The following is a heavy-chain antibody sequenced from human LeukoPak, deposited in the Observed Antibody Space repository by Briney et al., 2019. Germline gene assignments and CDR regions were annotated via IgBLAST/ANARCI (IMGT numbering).Heavy chain of an antibody. V-gene: IGHV3-30*18. D-gene: IGHD2-21*02. J-gene: IGHJ4*02. CDR2: ISYDGSNK. CDR1: GSTFSTYG. Sequence: GRSRRLSCAASGSTFSTYGMHWVRQAPGKGLEWVAVISYDGSNKYYGDSVKGRFTISRDNSKNTLYLQMNSLRAEDTAVYYCAKDPDTLAYCGGDCLAGYWGQGTQVTVSS. CDR3: AKDPDTLAYCGGDCLAGY.